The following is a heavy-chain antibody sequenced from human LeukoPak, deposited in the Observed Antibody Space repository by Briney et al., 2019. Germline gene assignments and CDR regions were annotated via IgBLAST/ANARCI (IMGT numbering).Heavy chain of an antibody. V-gene: IGHV3-21*01. CDR3: ARVRFAGPQAFDT. J-gene: IGHJ3*02. Sequence: PGGSLRLSCAASTFTLSSYTMNWVRQAPGKGLEWVSSISSSSTYINYADSVKGRFTISRDNAKNSMALQMNSLRAEDTAVYYCARVRFAGPQAFDTWGQGTMVTVAS. D-gene: IGHD4/OR15-4a*01. CDR1: TFTLSSYT. CDR2: ISSSSTYI.